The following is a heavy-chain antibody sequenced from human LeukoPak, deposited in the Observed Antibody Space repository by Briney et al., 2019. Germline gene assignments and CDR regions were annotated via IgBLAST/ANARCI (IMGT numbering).Heavy chain of an antibody. CDR2: IGYDGIGE. D-gene: IGHD1/OR15-1a*01. CDR3: ARGPGEHRSQTRLFDY. J-gene: IGHJ4*02. CDR1: GFIFNKYG. Sequence: PGRSQRLFCAASGFIFNKYGVRWVRQAPGKGLEWVAVIGYDGIGEYYADSVKGHITVTRDNSNITVYLQLTSLTVEDTAAYYCARGPGEHRSQTRLFDYCGQGTLVTVSS. V-gene: IGHV3-33*01.